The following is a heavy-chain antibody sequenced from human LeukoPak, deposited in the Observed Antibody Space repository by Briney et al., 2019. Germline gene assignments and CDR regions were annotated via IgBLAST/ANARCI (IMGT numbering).Heavy chain of an antibody. Sequence: SETLSLTCTVAGGSISSTNDYWGWIRQPPGKGLEWIGTIYHSGSTHSNPFLKSRVTISVDTSKNQFSLKLSSVTAADTAVYYCVGADSSYYYYYGMDVWGQGTTVTVSS. J-gene: IGHJ6*02. V-gene: IGHV4-39*07. CDR2: IYHSGST. CDR1: GGSISSTNDY. D-gene: IGHD6-13*01. CDR3: VGADSSYYYYYGMDV.